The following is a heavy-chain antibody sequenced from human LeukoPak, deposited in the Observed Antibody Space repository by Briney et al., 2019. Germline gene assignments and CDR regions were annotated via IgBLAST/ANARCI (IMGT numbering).Heavy chain of an antibody. CDR1: GGTFSNYA. Sequence: SVKVSCKASGGTFSNYAISWVRQAPGQGLEWMGGIIPIFGTANYAQKFQGRVTITADESTSTAYMELSSLRSEDTAVYYCARGPYYYDSSGYLQYFDYWGQGTLVTVSS. D-gene: IGHD3-22*01. CDR2: IIPIFGTA. V-gene: IGHV1-69*13. J-gene: IGHJ4*02. CDR3: ARGPYYYDSSGYLQYFDY.